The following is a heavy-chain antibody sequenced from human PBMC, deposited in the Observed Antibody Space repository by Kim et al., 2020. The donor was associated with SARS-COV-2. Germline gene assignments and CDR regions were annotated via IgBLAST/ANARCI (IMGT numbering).Heavy chain of an antibody. D-gene: IGHD3-10*01. V-gene: IGHV3-30-3*01. CDR3: VRGNYYESVSLSDYYNGMDV. J-gene: IGHJ6*02. CDR1: GVSFDSSA. CDR2: ISFDGRNK. Sequence: GGSLRLSCAASGVSFDSSAMNWVRQAPGKGLEWVAVISFDGRNKAYADSVKGRFTISRDNSKSTLHLQMNSLRVEDTAVYYCVRGNYYESVSLSDYYNGMDVWGQGTTVTVSS.